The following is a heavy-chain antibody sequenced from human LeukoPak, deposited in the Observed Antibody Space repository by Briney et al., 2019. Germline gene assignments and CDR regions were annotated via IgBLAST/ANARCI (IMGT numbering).Heavy chain of an antibody. J-gene: IGHJ4*02. CDR3: ARTSGDDDFWSGYHSDY. V-gene: IGHV3-21*01. D-gene: IGHD3-3*01. CDR2: ISSSSSYI. CDR1: GFTFSSYS. Sequence: GGSLRLSCAASGFTFSSYSMNWVRKAPGKGLEWVSSISSSSSYIYYADTVKGRFTISRDNAKNSLYLQMNSLRAEDTAVYYCARTSGDDDFWSGYHSDYWGQGTLVTVSS.